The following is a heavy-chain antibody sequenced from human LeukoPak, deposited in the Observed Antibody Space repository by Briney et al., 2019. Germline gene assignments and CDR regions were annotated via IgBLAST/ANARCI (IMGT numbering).Heavy chain of an antibody. CDR3: AREDGYNQRGDAFDI. D-gene: IGHD5-24*01. Sequence: GGSLRLSCAASGFTFSSYAMSWVRQAPGKGLEWVLAISGSGGSTYYADSVKGRFTISRDNSKNTLFLQMNSLRAEDTAVYYCAREDGYNQRGDAFDIWGQGTMVTVSS. CDR1: GFTFSSYA. J-gene: IGHJ3*02. CDR2: ISGSGGST. V-gene: IGHV3-23*01.